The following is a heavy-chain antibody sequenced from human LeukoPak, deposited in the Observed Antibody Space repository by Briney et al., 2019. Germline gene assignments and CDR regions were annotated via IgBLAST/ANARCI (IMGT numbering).Heavy chain of an antibody. J-gene: IGHJ6*02. V-gene: IGHV3-7*03. CDR3: ARSYSSSWYLYYYYGMDV. D-gene: IGHD6-13*01. Sequence: PGGSLRLSCVASGFTFSSTTMGWVRQAPGKGLEWVANIKQDGSEKYYVDSVKGRFTISRDNAKNSLYLQMNSLRAEDTAVYYCARSYSSSWYLYYYYGMDVWGQGTTVTVSS. CDR1: GFTFSSTT. CDR2: IKQDGSEK.